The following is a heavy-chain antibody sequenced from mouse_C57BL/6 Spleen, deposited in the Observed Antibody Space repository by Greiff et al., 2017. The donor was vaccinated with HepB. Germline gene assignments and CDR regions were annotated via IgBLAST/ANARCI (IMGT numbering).Heavy chain of an antibody. V-gene: IGHV5-4*01. J-gene: IGHJ3*01. CDR2: ISDGGSYT. CDR1: GFTFSSYA. Sequence: EVKLVESGGGLVKPGGSLKLSCAASGFTFSSYAMSWVRQTPEKRLEWVATISDGGSYTYYTDNVKGRFTISRDNAKNNLYLQMSHLKSEDTAMYYCARDDYYGLFAYWGQGTLVTVSA. CDR3: ARDDYYGLFAY. D-gene: IGHD1-1*01.